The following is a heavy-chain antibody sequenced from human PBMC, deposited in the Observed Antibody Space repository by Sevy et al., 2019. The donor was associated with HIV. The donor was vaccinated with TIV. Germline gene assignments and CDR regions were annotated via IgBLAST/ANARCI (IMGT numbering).Heavy chain of an antibody. J-gene: IGHJ6*02. CDR3: ARLTTMPTSDLYGMDV. V-gene: IGHV1-2*02. CDR2: INPNDGVT. CDR1: GYTFTDYY. D-gene: IGHD1-1*01. Sequence: ASVKVSCKASGYTFTDYYIHWVRQAPGQGLEWMAWINPNDGVTNYAQRFQGGVTVTRDTSISTAYMELRRLGSDDTAILYCARLTTMPTSDLYGMDVWGQGTTVTVSS.